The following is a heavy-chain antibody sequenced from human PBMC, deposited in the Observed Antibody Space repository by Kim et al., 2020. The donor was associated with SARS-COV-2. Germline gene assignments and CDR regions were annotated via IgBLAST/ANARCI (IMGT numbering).Heavy chain of an antibody. Sequence: ASVKVSCKASGYTFTTYVINWVRQAPGQGLDWMGWINTNTGDPTYAQGLKGRFVFSLDTSVSTTYLQISSLKAEDTAVYYCMRGLAGKVGDYWGQGALVT. CDR2: INTNTGDP. D-gene: IGHD3-10*01. J-gene: IGHJ4*02. CDR1: GYTFTTYV. CDR3: MRGLAGKVGDY. V-gene: IGHV7-4-1*02.